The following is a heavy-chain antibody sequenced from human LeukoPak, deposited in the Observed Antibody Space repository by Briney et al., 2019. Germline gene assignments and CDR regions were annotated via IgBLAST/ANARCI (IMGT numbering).Heavy chain of an antibody. CDR3: ARDLNPWLVLPNEYFQH. CDR1: GYTFTSYG. V-gene: IGHV1-18*01. Sequence: ASVKVSCMASGYTFTSYGITWVRQAPGQELEWMGWISAYNGNTNYAQKLQGRVTMTTDTSTSTAYMELRSLRSDDTAVYYCARDLNPWLVLPNEYFQHWGQGTLVTVSS. J-gene: IGHJ1*01. CDR2: ISAYNGNT. D-gene: IGHD6-19*01.